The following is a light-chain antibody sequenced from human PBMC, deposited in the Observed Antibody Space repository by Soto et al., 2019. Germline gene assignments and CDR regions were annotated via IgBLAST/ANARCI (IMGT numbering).Light chain of an antibody. CDR3: QQSYSTPRT. CDR1: QSISGY. J-gene: IGKJ1*01. CDR2: DAS. Sequence: IQMTQSPSSYSAYHGPSDSVSCRASQSISGYLAWYQQKAGKAPKFLIYDASKLQSGVPSRFSGSGSGTDFTLTISSLQPEDFATYYCQQSYSTPRTFGQRSMADVK. V-gene: IGKV1-39*01.